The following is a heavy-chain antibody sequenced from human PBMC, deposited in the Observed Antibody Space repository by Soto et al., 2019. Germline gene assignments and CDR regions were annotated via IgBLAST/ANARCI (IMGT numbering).Heavy chain of an antibody. D-gene: IGHD3-10*01. CDR3: AGLRAFYYYIHV. CDR2: IEHSGSA. J-gene: IGHJ6*03. V-gene: IGHV4-34*02. Sequence: QVQLQQWGAGLLKPAETLSLTCAVYGGAFSDYYWTWIRQSPGNGLEWIGEIEHSGSAKHNPSLKGRVTISVDTSNNQFSLSLHSVTAADTAVYYCAGLRAFYYYIHVWGKGTTVTVSS. CDR1: GGAFSDYY.